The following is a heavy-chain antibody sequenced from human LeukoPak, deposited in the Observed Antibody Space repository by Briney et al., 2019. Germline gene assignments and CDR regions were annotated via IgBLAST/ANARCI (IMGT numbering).Heavy chain of an antibody. CDR2: ISYDGSNK. CDR3: ARARGSSSWYTDRYAFDI. Sequence: GGCLRLSCAASGFTFSSYAMHWVRQAPGKGLEWVAVISYDGSNKYYADSVKGRFTISRDNSKNTLYLQMNSLRAEDTAVYYCARARGSSSWYTDRYAFDIWGQGTMVIVSS. D-gene: IGHD6-13*01. V-gene: IGHV3-30-3*01. J-gene: IGHJ3*02. CDR1: GFTFSSYA.